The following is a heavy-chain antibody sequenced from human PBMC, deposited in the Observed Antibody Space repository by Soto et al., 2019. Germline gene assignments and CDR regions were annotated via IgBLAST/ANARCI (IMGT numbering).Heavy chain of an antibody. V-gene: IGHV4-34*01. J-gene: IGHJ4*02. Sequence: SSETLSLTCAVYGGSFSGYYWSWIRQPPGKGLEWIGEINHSGSTNYNPSLKSRVTISVDTSKNQFSLKLSSVTAADTAVYYCARARLGVSYYFDYWGQGTLVTVSS. CDR3: ARARLGVSYYFDY. CDR1: GGSFSGYY. CDR2: INHSGST. D-gene: IGHD3-16*01.